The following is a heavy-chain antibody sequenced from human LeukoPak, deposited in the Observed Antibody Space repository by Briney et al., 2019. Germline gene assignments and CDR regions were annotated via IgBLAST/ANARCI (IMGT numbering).Heavy chain of an antibody. CDR1: GGSITTTNF. D-gene: IGHD2-8*01. J-gene: IGHJ4*02. CDR3: TRENGAFSPFGF. CDR2: ISLSGLT. V-gene: IGHV4-4*02. Sequence: SETLSLTCGVSGGSITTTNFWSWVRQAPGQGLEWIGEISLSGLTNYNSSLSSRVTISLDRAKNHLPLNLRSVTAADTAIYYCTRENGAFSPFGFWGQGTVVTVSS.